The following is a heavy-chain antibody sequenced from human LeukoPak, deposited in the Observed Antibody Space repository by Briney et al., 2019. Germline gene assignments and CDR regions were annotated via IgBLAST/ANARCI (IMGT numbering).Heavy chain of an antibody. V-gene: IGHV3-66*04. CDR3: ARRSGIAVAGAFDY. CDR2: IYSGGST. CDR1: GFTVSSNY. J-gene: IGHJ4*02. Sequence: GGSLRLSCAASGFTVSSNYMNWVRQAPGRGLEWVSVIYSGGSTDYADSVKGRSTISRDNSKNTLYLQMNSLRAEDTAVYYCARRSGIAVAGAFDYWGQGTLVTVSS. D-gene: IGHD6-19*01.